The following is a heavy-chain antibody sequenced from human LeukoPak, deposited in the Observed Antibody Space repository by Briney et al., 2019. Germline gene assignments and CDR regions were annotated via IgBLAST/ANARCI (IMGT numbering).Heavy chain of an antibody. Sequence: GGSLRLSCAASGFTFSNYGIHWVRQAPGKGLDWVAVISYDGSNKYYADSVKGRFTISRDNFKNRLNLQMNSLRAEDTAVYYCAKGHMDRGLDYGMDVWGQGTTVTVSS. CDR2: ISYDGSNK. D-gene: IGHD3-10*01. CDR3: AKGHMDRGLDYGMDV. V-gene: IGHV3-30*18. J-gene: IGHJ6*02. CDR1: GFTFSNYG.